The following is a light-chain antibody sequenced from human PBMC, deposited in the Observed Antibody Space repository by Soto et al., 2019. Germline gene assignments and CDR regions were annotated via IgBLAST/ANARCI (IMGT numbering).Light chain of an antibody. V-gene: IGLV2-14*03. CDR1: SSDVGSYNY. CDR3: SSYAGSFYV. Sequence: QSVLTQPASVSGSPGQSITLSCTGTSSDVGSYNYVSWYQQHPGKAPKLMIHDVSYRPSGVSNRFSGSKSGNTASLTISGLQVEDEADYYCSSYAGSFYVFGTGTKVTVL. J-gene: IGLJ1*01. CDR2: DVS.